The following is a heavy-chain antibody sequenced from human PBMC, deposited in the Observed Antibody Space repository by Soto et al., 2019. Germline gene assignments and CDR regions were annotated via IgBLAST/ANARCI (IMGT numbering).Heavy chain of an antibody. D-gene: IGHD2-21*02. V-gene: IGHV3-23*01. Sequence: GGSLRLPCAASGFSFTNFAMSWVRQAPGKGLEWVAGIGASGDITWYADSVKGRLSISRDNSKNTLYLQLNSLRFEDTAVYYCWKNEFPDRGDDYFEYWGPGALVTVSS. J-gene: IGHJ4*02. CDR1: GFSFTNFA. CDR3: WKNEFPDRGDDYFEY. CDR2: IGASGDIT.